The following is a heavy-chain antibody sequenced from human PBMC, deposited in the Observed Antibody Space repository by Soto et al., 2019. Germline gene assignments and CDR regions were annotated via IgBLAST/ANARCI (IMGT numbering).Heavy chain of an antibody. V-gene: IGHV3-23*01. J-gene: IGHJ4*02. CDR1: GLIYKDFA. CDR3: TGYCTGSNCYRFDY. CDR2: ISGRGVNT. D-gene: IGHD2-8*02. Sequence: GGSLRLSCAASGLIYKDFAMNWVRQAPGKGLEWVSTISGRGVNTYYADSVKGRFTISRDNSRSMLYLQMNSLRAEDTALYYCTGYCTGSNCYRFDYWGRGILVTVSS.